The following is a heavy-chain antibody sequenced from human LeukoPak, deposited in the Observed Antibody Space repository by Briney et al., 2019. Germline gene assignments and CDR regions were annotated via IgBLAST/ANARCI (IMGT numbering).Heavy chain of an antibody. CDR3: ARVNGDYVFGDYIDY. Sequence: PSQTLSLTCAVSGGSISSGGYYWSWIRQPPGKGLECIGYIYYTGNTNYNPSLKSRVTISVDTSKNKFSLKVSSVTAADTAVYYCARVNGDYVFGDYIDYWGQGTLVTVSS. V-gene: IGHV4-61*08. J-gene: IGHJ4*02. D-gene: IGHD4-17*01. CDR2: IYYTGNT. CDR1: GGSISSGGYY.